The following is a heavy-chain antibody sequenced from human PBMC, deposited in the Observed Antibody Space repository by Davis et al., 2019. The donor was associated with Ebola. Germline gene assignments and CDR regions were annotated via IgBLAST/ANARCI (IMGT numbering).Heavy chain of an antibody. V-gene: IGHV3-9*01. J-gene: IGHJ4*02. CDR1: GFTFDDYA. CDR2: VNWNSGYI. D-gene: IGHD2-15*01. Sequence: SLKISCAASGFTFDDYAMHWVRQAPGKGLEWVSSVNWNSGYIVYADSVKGRFTISRDNAKKSLYLQMNSLRTEDTAFYYCAKDIKRYCTGGSCFSGIDYWGQGTLVTVSS. CDR3: AKDIKRYCTGGSCFSGIDY.